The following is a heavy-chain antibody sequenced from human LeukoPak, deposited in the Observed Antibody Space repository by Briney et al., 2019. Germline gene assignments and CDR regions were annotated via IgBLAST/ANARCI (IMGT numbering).Heavy chain of an antibody. CDR2: IWYGGSNK. D-gene: IGHD3-22*01. Sequence: QAGGSLRLSCAASGFTFSSYGMHWVRQAPGKGLEWVAVIWYGGSNKYYADSVKGRFTISRDNSKNTLYLQMNSLRAEDTAVYYCARDLYVRRYYDSSGDYWGQGTLVTVSS. V-gene: IGHV3-33*08. CDR3: ARDLYVRRYYDSSGDY. J-gene: IGHJ4*02. CDR1: GFTFSSYG.